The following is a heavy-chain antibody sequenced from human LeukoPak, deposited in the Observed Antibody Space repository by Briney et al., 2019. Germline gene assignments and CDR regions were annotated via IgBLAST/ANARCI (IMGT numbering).Heavy chain of an antibody. D-gene: IGHD3-22*01. Sequence: SETLSLTCSVSGDSVSRSDSYWDWIRQPPGKGLEWIGTIYYSGKTYYSPSLKSRVTMSVDPPNNQFSLNLRSVTAADTALYYCAKRRYYDGSGLEWGQGTLLSVSS. CDR3: AKRRYYDGSGLE. V-gene: IGHV4-39*01. J-gene: IGHJ1*01. CDR1: GDSVSRSDSY. CDR2: IYYSGKT.